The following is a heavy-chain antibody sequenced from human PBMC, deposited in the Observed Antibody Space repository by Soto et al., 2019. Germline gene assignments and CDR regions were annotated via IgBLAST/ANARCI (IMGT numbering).Heavy chain of an antibody. D-gene: IGHD3-22*01. CDR1: GGTFSSYA. CDR3: ASYYYDSSGYYGDAFDI. Sequence: QVQLVQSGAEVKKPGSSVKVSCKASGGTFSSYAISWVRQAPGQGLEWMGGIIPIFGTANYAQKFQGRVTITADESTSTAYMELSSLRSEDTAVYYCASYYYDSSGYYGDAFDIWGQGTIVTVSS. J-gene: IGHJ3*02. V-gene: IGHV1-69*01. CDR2: IIPIFGTA.